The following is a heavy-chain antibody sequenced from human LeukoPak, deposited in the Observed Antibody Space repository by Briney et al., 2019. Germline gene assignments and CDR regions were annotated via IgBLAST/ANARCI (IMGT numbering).Heavy chain of an antibody. J-gene: IGHJ5*02. CDR1: GYTFTDYY. V-gene: IGHV1-2*02. CDR3: VRDRFDSWRGVWFDP. D-gene: IGHD3-3*01. Sequence: ASVKVSCKASGYTFTDYYIHWVRQAPGQGLDWMGWINPNSGGTNYAQRFQGRVTMTRDTSLSTAYMDLSSLRSDDTAIYYCVRDRFDSWRGVWFDPWGQGTLVTVSS. CDR2: INPNSGGT.